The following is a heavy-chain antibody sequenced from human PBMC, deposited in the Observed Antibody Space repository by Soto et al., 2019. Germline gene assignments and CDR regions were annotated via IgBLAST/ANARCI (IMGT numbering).Heavy chain of an antibody. V-gene: IGHV1-18*04. CDR3: ARPVLRYFDWPLYYYYGMDV. D-gene: IGHD3-9*01. CDR2: VSANNLNT. Sequence: ASVKVSCKASGYTFTGYYMHWVRQAHGQGLEWMGWVSANNLNTHYAQKFQGRVTMTTDTSTSTVYMELSSLRSEDTAVYYCARPVLRYFDWPLYYYYGMDVWGQGATVTVSS. J-gene: IGHJ6*02. CDR1: GYTFTGYY.